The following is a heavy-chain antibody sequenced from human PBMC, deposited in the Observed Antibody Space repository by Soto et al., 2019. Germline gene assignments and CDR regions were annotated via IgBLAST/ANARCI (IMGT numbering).Heavy chain of an antibody. J-gene: IGHJ6*03. CDR1: GFTFIDAW. CDR2: LKSKGSGGTT. V-gene: IGHV3-15*01. Sequence: GGSLRLSCEASGFTFIDAWMTWVRQAPGKGLEWVGRLKSKGSGGTTDYAEAVKGRFTISRDDSKNTLYLQMDSLRTDDTAVYFCFYLYMDVWGKGTTVTVSS. CDR3: FYLYMDV.